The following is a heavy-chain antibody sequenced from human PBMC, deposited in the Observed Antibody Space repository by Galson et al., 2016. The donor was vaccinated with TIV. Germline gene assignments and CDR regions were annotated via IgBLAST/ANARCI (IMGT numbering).Heavy chain of an antibody. V-gene: IGHV3-23*01. CDR2: VTGRSRST. D-gene: IGHD6-19*01. CDR1: GFTFSGYA. CDR3: ARTTPPPVSSNGWNDAFDF. J-gene: IGHJ3*01. Sequence: CAASGFTFSGYAMSWVRQAPGKGLEWVSVVTGRSRSTHYADSVRGRFTISRDNSRNTLSLQMSSLRVEDTAVYFCARTTPPPVSSNGWNDAFDFWGQGTIVTVSS.